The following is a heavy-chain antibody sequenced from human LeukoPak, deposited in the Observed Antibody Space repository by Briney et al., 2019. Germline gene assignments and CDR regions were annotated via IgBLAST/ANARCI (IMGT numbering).Heavy chain of an antibody. CDR3: ARGNGLPGSIVVVPAARVGYYYYMDV. V-gene: IGHV1-69*01. Sequence: SVKVSCKASGGTFSSYAISWVRQAPGQGLEWMGGIIPIFGTANYAQKFQGRVTITADESTSTAYMELSSPRSEDTAVYYCARGNGLPGSIVVVPAARVGYYYYMDVWGKGTTVTVSS. D-gene: IGHD2-2*01. J-gene: IGHJ6*03. CDR1: GGTFSSYA. CDR2: IIPIFGTA.